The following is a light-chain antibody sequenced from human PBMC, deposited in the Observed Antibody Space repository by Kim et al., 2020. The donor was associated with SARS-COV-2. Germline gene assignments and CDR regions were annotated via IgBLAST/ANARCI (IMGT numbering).Light chain of an antibody. CDR1: QSVSTSY. CDR3: QQYGPSPYT. Sequence: EIVLTQSPGTLSLSPGERATLSCRASQSVSTSYLAWYQQKPGQAPRLLIYGASSRATGIPDRFSGSGSGTDFTLTISRLEPEDFAVYYCQQYGPSPYTFGQGTKLEI. CDR2: GAS. J-gene: IGKJ2*01. V-gene: IGKV3-20*01.